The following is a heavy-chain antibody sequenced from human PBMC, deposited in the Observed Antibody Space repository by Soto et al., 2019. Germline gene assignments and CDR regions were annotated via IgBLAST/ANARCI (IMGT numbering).Heavy chain of an antibody. Sequence: QVRLVQSGAEVKRPGASVKVSCRASGYTFVDYALHWVRQAPGQGLEWVGWMNPKTGNIKSSHKFEDRVSITRDTATSTAYMELSVLRSEDTAVYFCTREAVVAENWFDTWGQGTLVTVSS. CDR2: MNPKTGNI. V-gene: IGHV1-3*01. CDR3: TREAVVAENWFDT. CDR1: GYTFVDYA. D-gene: IGHD3-22*01. J-gene: IGHJ5*02.